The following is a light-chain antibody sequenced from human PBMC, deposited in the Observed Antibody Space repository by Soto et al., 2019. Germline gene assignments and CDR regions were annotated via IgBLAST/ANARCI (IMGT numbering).Light chain of an antibody. CDR2: DVT. J-gene: IGLJ1*01. CDR3: CSYTTSNTRQIV. Sequence: QSALTQPASISRTPGQSITISCPGTSSDVVGYNYVSWYQQQPGKAPKFMIYDVTNRPSGVSNRFSGSKSGNTASLTISGLQAEDEADYYCCSYTTSNTRQIVFGTGTKVTVL. V-gene: IGLV2-14*01. CDR1: SSDVVGYNY.